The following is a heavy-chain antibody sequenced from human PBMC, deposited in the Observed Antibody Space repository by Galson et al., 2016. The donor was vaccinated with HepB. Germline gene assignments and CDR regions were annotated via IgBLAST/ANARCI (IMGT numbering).Heavy chain of an antibody. CDR3: ASDIVVEPAA. CDR2: INKDGSGK. V-gene: IGHV3-7*03. CDR1: GFMFSGYW. D-gene: IGHD2-2*01. Sequence: SLRLSCAASGFMFSGYWMNWVRQAPGKGLEWVATINKDGSGKYCVDSVKGRFTISRDNTKNSLHLQMNSLRAEDTAVYYCASDIVVEPAAWGQGTLVTVPS. J-gene: IGHJ5*02.